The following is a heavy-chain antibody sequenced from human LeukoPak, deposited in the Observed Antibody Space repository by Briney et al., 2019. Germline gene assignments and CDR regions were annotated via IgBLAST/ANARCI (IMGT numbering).Heavy chain of an antibody. D-gene: IGHD6-19*01. Sequence: ASVKVSCKASGYTFTDYYINWVRQAPGQGLEWMGWISAYNGNTNYAQKLQGRVTMTTDTSTSTAYMELRSLRSDDTAVYYCARGRGGSGWYEPDGGYFDYWGQGTLVTVSS. J-gene: IGHJ4*02. CDR2: ISAYNGNT. CDR1: GYTFTDYY. CDR3: ARGRGGSGWYEPDGGYFDY. V-gene: IGHV1-18*04.